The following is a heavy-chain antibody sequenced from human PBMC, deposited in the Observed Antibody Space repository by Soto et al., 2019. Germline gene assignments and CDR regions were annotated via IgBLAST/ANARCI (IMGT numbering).Heavy chain of an antibody. J-gene: IGHJ4*02. CDR2: ISFDSSNK. CDR1: GFTFSSYT. D-gene: IGHD3-16*02. V-gene: IGHV3-30*01. CDR3: ARDRLRLGELSLIGDFDY. Sequence: QVQLVESGGGVVQPGRSLRLSCTGSGFTFSSYTMHWVRQAPGKGLEWVALISFDSSNKYYADSVKGRFSISRDNSKNTLFLQMDSLRPDDTAVYYCARDRLRLGELSLIGDFDYWGQGTLVTVSS.